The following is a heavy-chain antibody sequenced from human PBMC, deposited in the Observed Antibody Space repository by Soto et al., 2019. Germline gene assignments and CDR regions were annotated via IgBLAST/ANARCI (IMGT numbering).Heavy chain of an antibody. CDR1: GFTFSSYA. Sequence: GGSLRLSCAASGFTFSSYAMHWVRQAPGKGLEWVAVISYDGSNKYYADSVKGRFTISRDNSKNTLYLQMNSLRAEDTAVYYCARDNVYDFWSGPRGVYYYYGMDVWGQGTTVTVSS. D-gene: IGHD3-3*01. CDR2: ISYDGSNK. CDR3: ARDNVYDFWSGPRGVYYYYGMDV. V-gene: IGHV3-30-3*01. J-gene: IGHJ6*02.